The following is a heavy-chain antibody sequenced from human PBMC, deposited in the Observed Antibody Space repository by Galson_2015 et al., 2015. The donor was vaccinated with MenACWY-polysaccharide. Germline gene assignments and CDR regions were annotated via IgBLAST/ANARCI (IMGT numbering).Heavy chain of an antibody. V-gene: IGHV3-48*02. CDR3: ARDHRYCSSTSCYPFYYFDY. D-gene: IGHD2-2*01. J-gene: IGHJ4*02. Sequence: KGRFTISRDNAKNSLYLQMNSLRDEDTAVYYCARDHRYCSSTSCYPFYYFDYWGQGTLVTVSS.